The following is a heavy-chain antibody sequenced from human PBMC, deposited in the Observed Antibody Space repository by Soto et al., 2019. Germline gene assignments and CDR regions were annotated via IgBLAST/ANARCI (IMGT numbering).Heavy chain of an antibody. CDR2: IYYSGST. CDR3: ARDPSSTYDYGDYAAFDI. CDR1: GGSISSGDYY. D-gene: IGHD4-17*01. J-gene: IGHJ3*02. Sequence: SETLSLTCTVSGGSISSGDYYWSWIRQPPGKGLEWIGYIYYSGSTYYNPSLKSRVTISVDTSKNQFSLKLSSVTAADTAVYYCARDPSSTYDYGDYAAFDIWGQGTMVTVSS. V-gene: IGHV4-30-4*01.